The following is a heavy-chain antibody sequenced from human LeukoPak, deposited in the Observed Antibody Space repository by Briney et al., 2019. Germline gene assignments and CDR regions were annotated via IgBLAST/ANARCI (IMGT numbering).Heavy chain of an antibody. CDR1: EFTFSGYG. V-gene: IGHV3-23*03. CDR2: IYGGGGVI. D-gene: IGHD5-12*01. J-gene: IGHJ4*02. Sequence: PGGSLRLSCAASEFTFSGYGMYWVRQAPRKGLEWVAGIYGGGGVIKYADSVKGRFTISRDNSENILYLQMDSLRVEDTAMYYCAKDRVPDSGYDIDYWGQGTLVTVSS. CDR3: AKDRVPDSGYDIDY.